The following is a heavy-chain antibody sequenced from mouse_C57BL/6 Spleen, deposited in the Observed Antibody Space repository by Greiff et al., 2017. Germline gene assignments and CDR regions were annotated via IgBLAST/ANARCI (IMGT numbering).Heavy chain of an antibody. CDR1: GFTFSDYG. D-gene: IGHD1-1*01. V-gene: IGHV5-17*01. J-gene: IGHJ3*01. CDR3: ARQDYYGSSYDWFAY. CDR2: ISSGSSTI. Sequence: EVHLVESGGGLVKPGGSLKLSCAASGFTFSDYGMHWVRQAPEKGLEWVAYISSGSSTIYYADTVKGRFTISRDNAKNTLFLQMTSLRSEDTAMYYCARQDYYGSSYDWFAYWGQGTLVTVSA.